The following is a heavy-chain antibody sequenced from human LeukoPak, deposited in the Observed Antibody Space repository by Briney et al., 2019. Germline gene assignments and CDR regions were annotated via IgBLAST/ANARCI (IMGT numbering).Heavy chain of an antibody. Sequence: GGSLRLSCAASGFTFSSYAMHWVRQAPGKGLEWVAVISYDGSNKYYADSVKGRFTISRDNSKNTLYLQMNSLRAEDTAVYYCAREASGAFDYWSQGTLVTVSS. J-gene: IGHJ4*02. CDR2: ISYDGSNK. CDR3: AREASGAFDY. D-gene: IGHD4/OR15-4a*01. V-gene: IGHV3-30*04. CDR1: GFTFSSYA.